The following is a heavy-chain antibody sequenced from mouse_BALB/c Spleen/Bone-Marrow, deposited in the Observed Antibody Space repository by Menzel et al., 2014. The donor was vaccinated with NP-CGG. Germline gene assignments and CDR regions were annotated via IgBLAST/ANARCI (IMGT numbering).Heavy chain of an antibody. J-gene: IGHJ4*01. D-gene: IGHD1-1*01. CDR2: IWAGGST. CDR3: ARDYGSSYYAMDY. CDR1: GFSLTSYG. Sequence: VKLVESGPGLVAPSQSLSITCTVSGFSLTSYGVHWVRPPPGKGLEWLGVIWAGGSTNYNSALMSRLSISKDNSKSQVFLKMNSLQTDDTAMYYCARDYGSSYYAMDYWGQGTSVTVSS. V-gene: IGHV2-9*02.